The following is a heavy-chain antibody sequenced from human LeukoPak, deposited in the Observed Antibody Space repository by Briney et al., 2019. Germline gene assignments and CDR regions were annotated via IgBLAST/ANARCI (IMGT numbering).Heavy chain of an antibody. CDR3: ARGGITRNNWFDP. D-gene: IGHD1-14*01. V-gene: IGHV4-39*07. CDR1: GGSISSSSYY. Sequence: SETLSLTCTVSGGSISSSSYYWGWIRQPPGKGLEWIGSIYYSGSTYYNPSLKSRVTISVDTSKNQFSLKLSSVTAADTAVYYCARGGITRNNWFDPWGQGTLVTVSS. CDR2: IYYSGST. J-gene: IGHJ5*02.